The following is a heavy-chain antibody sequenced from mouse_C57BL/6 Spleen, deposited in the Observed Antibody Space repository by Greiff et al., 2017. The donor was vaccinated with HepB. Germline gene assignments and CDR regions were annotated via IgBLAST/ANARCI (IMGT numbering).Heavy chain of an antibody. CDR3: ARWGLNWEGFDY. Sequence: QVQLQQSGAELVRPGASVKLSCKASGYTFTDYYINWVKQRPGQGLEWIARIYPGSGNTYYNEKFKGKATLTAEKSSSTAYMQLSSLTSEDSAVYFCARWGLNWEGFDYWGQGTTLTVSS. D-gene: IGHD4-1*01. CDR2: IYPGSGNT. CDR1: GYTFTDYY. J-gene: IGHJ2*01. V-gene: IGHV1-76*01.